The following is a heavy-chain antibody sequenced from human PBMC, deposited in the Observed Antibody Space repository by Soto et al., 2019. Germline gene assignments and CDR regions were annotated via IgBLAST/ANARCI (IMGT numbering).Heavy chain of an antibody. CDR1: GFTFDDYA. J-gene: IGHJ6*03. Sequence: GGSLRLSYAASGFTFDDYAMHWVRQAPGKGLEWVSGISWNSGSIGHADSVKGRFTISRDNAKNSLYLQMNSLRAEDTALYYCAKDYRSSSMRGYYMDVWGKGTTVTVSS. CDR2: ISWNSGSI. V-gene: IGHV3-9*01. CDR3: AKDYRSSSMRGYYMDV. D-gene: IGHD6-6*01.